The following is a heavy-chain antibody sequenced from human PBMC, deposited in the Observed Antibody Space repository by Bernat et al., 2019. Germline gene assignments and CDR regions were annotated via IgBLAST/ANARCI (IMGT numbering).Heavy chain of an antibody. CDR1: GFTFSSYW. J-gene: IGHJ3*02. V-gene: IGHV3-74*01. CDR3: ARGVRGDNGFDI. CDR2: INSDGSST. Sequence: EVQLVESGGGLVQPGGSLRLSCAASGFTFSSYWMHWVRQAPGKGLVWVSRINSDGSSTSYADSVKGRFTISRDNAKNTLYLQMNSLRAGDTAVYFCARGVRGDNGFDIWGQGTTVIVSS. D-gene: IGHD4-17*01.